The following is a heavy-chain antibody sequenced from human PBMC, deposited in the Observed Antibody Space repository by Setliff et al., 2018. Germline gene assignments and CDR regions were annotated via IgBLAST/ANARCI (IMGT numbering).Heavy chain of an antibody. CDR1: GYTFTSYG. J-gene: IGHJ6*02. Sequence: ASVKVSCKASGYTFTSYGFSWVRQAPGQGLEWMGWISAYNGNTNYAQKLQGRVTMTTDTSTSTAYMELRSLRSDDTAVYYCASDGQGNYNFWSGSYYYYGMDVWGQGTTVTVSS. D-gene: IGHD3-3*01. V-gene: IGHV1-18*01. CDR2: ISAYNGNT. CDR3: ASDGQGNYNFWSGSYYYYGMDV.